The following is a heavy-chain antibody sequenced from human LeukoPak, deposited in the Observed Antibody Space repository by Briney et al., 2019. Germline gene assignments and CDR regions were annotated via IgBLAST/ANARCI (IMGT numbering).Heavy chain of an antibody. V-gene: IGHV1-8*03. Sequence: ASVKVSCKASGYTFTIYHINWVRQAPGQGLEWMGWMNPNSGDTGYAQKFQGRVSITRNTSISTAYMELSSLISDDTAVYYCARADGSSSISYYYLDVWGKGTTVTVSS. D-gene: IGHD6-6*01. J-gene: IGHJ6*04. CDR3: ARADGSSSISYYYLDV. CDR1: GYTFTIYH. CDR2: MNPNSGDT.